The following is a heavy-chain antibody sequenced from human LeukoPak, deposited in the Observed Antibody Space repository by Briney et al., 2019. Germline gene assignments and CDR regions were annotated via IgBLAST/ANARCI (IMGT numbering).Heavy chain of an antibody. V-gene: IGHV3-20*04. CDR3: ARGGRDYDILTGYYYYYYMDV. CDR1: GFTFDDYG. D-gene: IGHD3-9*01. J-gene: IGHJ6*03. Sequence: PGGSLRLSCAASGFTFDDYGMSWVRQAPGKGLEWVSGINWNGGSTGYADSVKGRFTISRDNAKNSLYLQMNSLRAEDTALYYCARGGRDYDILTGYYYYYYMDVWGKGTTVTVSS. CDR2: INWNGGST.